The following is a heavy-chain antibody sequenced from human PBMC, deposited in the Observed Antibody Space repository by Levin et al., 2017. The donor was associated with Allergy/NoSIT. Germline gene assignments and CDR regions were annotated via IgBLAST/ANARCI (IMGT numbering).Heavy chain of an antibody. J-gene: IGHJ6*03. CDR2: INSDGSST. V-gene: IGHV3-74*01. D-gene: IGHD6-6*01. CDR1: GFTFSSYW. CDR3: ARDAYSSSSRPKYYYYYYMDV. Sequence: PGGSLRLSCAASGFTFSSYWMHWVRQAPGKGLVWVSRINSDGSSTSYADSVKGRFTISRDNAKNTLYLQMNSLRAEDTAVYYCARDAYSSSSRPKYYYYYYMDVWGKGTTVTVSS.